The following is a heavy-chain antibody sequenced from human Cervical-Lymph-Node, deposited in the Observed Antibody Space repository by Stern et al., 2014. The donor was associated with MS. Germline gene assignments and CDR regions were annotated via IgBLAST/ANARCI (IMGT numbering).Heavy chain of an antibody. CDR3: ARSQYDYVWGSYRFDY. J-gene: IGHJ4*02. V-gene: IGHV4-61*02. D-gene: IGHD3-16*02. Sequence: QLQLQESGPGLVKPSQTLSLTCTVSGGSISSGSYYWSWIRQPAGKGLEWIGRIYTSGSTNYNPSLKSRVTISVATSKTQSPVKLSSVTAADTAVYYCARSQYDYVWGSYRFDYWGQGTLVTVSS. CDR2: IYTSGST. CDR1: GGSISSGSYY.